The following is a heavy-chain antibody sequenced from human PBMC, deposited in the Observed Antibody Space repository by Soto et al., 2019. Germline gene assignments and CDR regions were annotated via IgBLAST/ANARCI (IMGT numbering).Heavy chain of an antibody. D-gene: IGHD6-19*01. V-gene: IGHV1-18*01. CDR2: ISAYNGNT. CDR3: AREARSGGWCTFDY. Sequence: QVQLVQSGAEVKKPGASVKVSCKASGYTFTSYGISWVRQAPGQGLEWMGWISAYNGNTSYGQKLQGRVNMTTDTSRSTAYMELRSLRSDDTAVYYCAREARSGGWCTFDYWGQGTLVTVSS. J-gene: IGHJ4*02. CDR1: GYTFTSYG.